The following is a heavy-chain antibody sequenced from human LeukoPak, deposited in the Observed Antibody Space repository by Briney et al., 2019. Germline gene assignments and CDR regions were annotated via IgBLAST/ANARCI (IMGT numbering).Heavy chain of an antibody. J-gene: IGHJ4*02. Sequence: GGSLRLSCAASGFTFSSYAMSWVRQAPGKGLEWVSGVSGSGDNTYYADSVKGRFTISRDNSKNTLYVQVNSLGAEDTAAYYCAKGSYYDSSGSFYFDYWGQGTLVTVSS. V-gene: IGHV3-23*01. CDR1: GFTFSSYA. CDR2: VSGSGDNT. D-gene: IGHD3-22*01. CDR3: AKGSYYDSSGSFYFDY.